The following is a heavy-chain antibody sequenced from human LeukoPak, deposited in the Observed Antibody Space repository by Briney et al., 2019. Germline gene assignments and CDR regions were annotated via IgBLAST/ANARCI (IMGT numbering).Heavy chain of an antibody. CDR2: ISSSSSYI. CDR3: VSAGYSYGSPPPLDY. D-gene: IGHD5-18*01. V-gene: IGHV3-21*01. Sequence: GGSLRLSCAASGFTFSSYSMNWVRQAPGKGLEWVSSISSSSSYIYSADSVKGRFTISRDNAKNSLYLQMNSLRAEDTAVYYCVSAGYSYGSPPPLDYWGQGTLVTVSS. J-gene: IGHJ4*02. CDR1: GFTFSSYS.